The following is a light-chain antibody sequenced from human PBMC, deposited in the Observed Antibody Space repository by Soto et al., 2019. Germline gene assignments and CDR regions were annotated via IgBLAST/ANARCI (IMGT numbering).Light chain of an antibody. Sequence: QSALTQPASESGSPGQSITISCTGSSSDVGGYNYVSWYQQHPGKAPKLIIYDVNNRPSGVSDRFSGSKSGNTASLTISGLQAEDEADYYCSSYTSSSTLGVFGGGTKRTVL. V-gene: IGLV2-14*03. CDR1: SSDVGGYNY. CDR3: SSYTSSSTLGV. J-gene: IGLJ3*02. CDR2: DVN.